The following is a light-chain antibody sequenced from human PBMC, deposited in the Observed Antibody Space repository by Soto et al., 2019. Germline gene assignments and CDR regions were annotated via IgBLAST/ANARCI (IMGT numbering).Light chain of an antibody. J-gene: IGLJ1*01. Sequence: QSALTQPPSASGSPGQSVAISCTGTSSDVGATDFVSWYQQHSGKAPKLLLYDVNKRPSGVPDRFSGSKSGNTASLTVSALQAYDEADYNCISHAGDSNVFGTGPKLTV. CDR1: SSDVGATDF. CDR2: DVN. V-gene: IGLV2-8*01. CDR3: ISHAGDSNV.